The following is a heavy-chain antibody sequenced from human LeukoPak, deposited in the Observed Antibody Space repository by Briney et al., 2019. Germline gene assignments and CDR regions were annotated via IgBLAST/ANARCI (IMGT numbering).Heavy chain of an antibody. CDR3: EKAEPGYSSGWYGYYGMDV. Sequence: PGRSLRLSCAASGFTFSSYGMHWVRQAPGKGLEWVAVISYDGSNKYYADSVKGRFTISRDNSKNTLFLQMNSLRAEDTAVYYCEKAEPGYSSGWYGYYGMDVWGQGTTVTVSS. J-gene: IGHJ6*02. CDR1: GFTFSSYG. V-gene: IGHV3-30*18. CDR2: ISYDGSNK. D-gene: IGHD6-19*01.